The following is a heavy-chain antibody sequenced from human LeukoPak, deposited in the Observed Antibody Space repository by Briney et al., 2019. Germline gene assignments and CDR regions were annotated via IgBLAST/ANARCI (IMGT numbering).Heavy chain of an antibody. CDR1: GFTFSSYA. J-gene: IGHJ4*02. CDR2: ISSNGSST. CDR3: VKDFGDCSGGSCYRFFDY. D-gene: IGHD2-15*01. V-gene: IGHV3-64D*09. Sequence: GGSLRLSCSASGFTFSSYAMHWVRQAPGKGLEYVSAISSNGSSTYYADSVKGRFTISRDNSKNTLYLQMSSLRAEDTAVYYCVKDFGDCSGGSCYRFFDYWGQGTLVTVSS.